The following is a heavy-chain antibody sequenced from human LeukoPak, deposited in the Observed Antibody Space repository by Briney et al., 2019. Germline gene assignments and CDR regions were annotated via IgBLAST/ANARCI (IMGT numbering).Heavy chain of an antibody. CDR3: ARHKFCSGGSCYSGFGL. Sequence: SETLSLTCTVSGGSISSYYWSWIRQPPGKGLEWIGYIYYSGSTNYNPSLKSRVTISVDTSKNQFSLKLSSVTAADTAAYYCARHKFCSGGSCYSGFGLWGQGTLVTVSS. J-gene: IGHJ4*02. D-gene: IGHD2-15*01. CDR2: IYYSGST. V-gene: IGHV4-59*08. CDR1: GGSISSYY.